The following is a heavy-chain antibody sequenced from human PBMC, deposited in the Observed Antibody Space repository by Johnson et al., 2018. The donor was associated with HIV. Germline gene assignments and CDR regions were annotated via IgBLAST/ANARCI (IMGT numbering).Heavy chain of an antibody. J-gene: IGHJ3*02. CDR1: GFSFSRYW. CDR2: IKQDGSEK. CDR3: ARVFYRYSSSSTAAFDI. Sequence: VQLVESGGGLVQPGGSLRVSCATSGFSFSRYWMSWVRQAPGKGLGWVANIKQDGSEKYYVDSVKGRFTISRDNAKNSLYLQMNSLRAEDTAVYYCARVFYRYSSSSTAAFDIWGQGTMVTVSS. V-gene: IGHV3-7*01. D-gene: IGHD6-6*01.